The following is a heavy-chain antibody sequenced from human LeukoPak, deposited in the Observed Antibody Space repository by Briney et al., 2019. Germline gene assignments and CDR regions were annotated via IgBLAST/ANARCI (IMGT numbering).Heavy chain of an antibody. Sequence: SSETLSLTCAVSGGSISSGGYYWGWIRQPPGKGLEWIGSIYYSGSTYYNPSLKSRVTISVDTSKNQFSLKLSSVTAADTAVYYCARRPKQYYYDSSGFDYWGQGTLVTVSS. CDR2: IYYSGST. CDR1: GGSISSGGYY. V-gene: IGHV4-39*01. J-gene: IGHJ4*02. D-gene: IGHD3-22*01. CDR3: ARRPKQYYYDSSGFDY.